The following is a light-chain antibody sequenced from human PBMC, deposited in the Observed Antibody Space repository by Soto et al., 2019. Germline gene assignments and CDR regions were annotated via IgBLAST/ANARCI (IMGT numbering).Light chain of an antibody. CDR2: GDN. CDR1: TSNIGAPYD. Sequence: QSVLTQPPSVSGAPGQRVSISCTGSTSNIGAPYDVHWYQHLPGTAPKLLIYGDNNRPSGVPDRFSGSKSGTSASLAITRLQAEDEADYYCQSYDSSLSGSGVLGTGTKVTVL. CDR3: QSYDSSLSGSGV. J-gene: IGLJ1*01. V-gene: IGLV1-40*01.